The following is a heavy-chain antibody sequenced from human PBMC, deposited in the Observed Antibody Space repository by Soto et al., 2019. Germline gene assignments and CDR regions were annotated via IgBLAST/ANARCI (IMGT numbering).Heavy chain of an antibody. V-gene: IGHV3-23*01. Sequence: PGGSLRLSCASTCFTFRSYAMSGVRQAPGKGLEWVSDISGSGGSTYYADSVKGRFTISRDNSKNTLYLQMNSLRAEDTAVYYCALREVGCSGGSCYSLHYYYYMDVWGKGT. D-gene: IGHD2-15*01. CDR1: CFTFRSYA. CDR3: ALREVGCSGGSCYSLHYYYYMDV. CDR2: ISGSGGST. J-gene: IGHJ6*03.